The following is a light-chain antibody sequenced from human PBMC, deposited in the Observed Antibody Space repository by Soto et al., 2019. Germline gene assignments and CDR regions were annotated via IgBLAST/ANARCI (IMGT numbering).Light chain of an antibody. CDR3: QQSYSTPQT. V-gene: IGKV1-39*01. Sequence: DIQSTQSPSSLSASLGDRVTITCLASQSISSYLNWYQQIPGKAPKLLIYAASSLQSGVPSRFSGSGSGTDFTLTISSLQPEDFATYYCQQSYSTPQTFGQGTKVDIK. J-gene: IGKJ1*01. CDR1: QSISSY. CDR2: AAS.